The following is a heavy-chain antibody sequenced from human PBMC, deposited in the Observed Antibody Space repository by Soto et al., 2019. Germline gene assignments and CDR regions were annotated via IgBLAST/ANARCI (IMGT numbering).Heavy chain of an antibody. Sequence: QIQLVQSGAEVKKPGASVKVSCKASGYTFTSYGISWVRQAPGQGLEWMGWISAYNGNRNYAQKVQGRVTMTTDTSTNTAYMEVRSLRSDDTAVSYCARDQVGATGDYWGQGTLVTVSS. CDR2: ISAYNGNR. CDR3: ARDQVGATGDY. V-gene: IGHV1-18*01. D-gene: IGHD1-26*01. CDR1: GYTFTSYG. J-gene: IGHJ4*02.